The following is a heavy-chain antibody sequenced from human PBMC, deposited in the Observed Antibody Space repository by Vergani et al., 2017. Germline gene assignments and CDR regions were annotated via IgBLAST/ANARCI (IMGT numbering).Heavy chain of an antibody. Sequence: QVQLVESGGGVVQPGRSLRLSCAASGFTFSSYGMHWVRQAPGKGLEWVAVISYDGSNKYYADSVKGRFTISRDNSKNTLYLQMNSLRAEDTAVYYCARQQLVREGDAFDIRGQGTMVTVSS. D-gene: IGHD6-13*01. CDR1: GFTFSSYG. J-gene: IGHJ3*02. CDR3: ARQQLVREGDAFDI. V-gene: IGHV3-30*03. CDR2: ISYDGSNK.